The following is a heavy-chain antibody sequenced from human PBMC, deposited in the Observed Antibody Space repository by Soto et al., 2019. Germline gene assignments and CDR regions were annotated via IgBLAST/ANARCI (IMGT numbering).Heavy chain of an antibody. CDR3: VKVSRGECHYYYNGVRV. J-gene: IGHJ6*02. CDR2: ISDTGVST. Sequence: GGSLRLSGAASGFSFNKYSMHWVRQAPGTGLEYVSGISDTGVSTSHADSVKGRFTISRDNSKDTLFLQMNSLRPEDTAVYYCVKVSRGECHYYYNGVRVGCQGTAV. D-gene: IGHD3-16*01. CDR1: GFSFNKYS. V-gene: IGHV3-64D*06.